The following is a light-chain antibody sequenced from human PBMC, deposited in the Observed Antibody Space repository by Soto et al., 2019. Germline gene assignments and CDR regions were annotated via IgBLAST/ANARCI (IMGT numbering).Light chain of an antibody. CDR2: EVT. CDR3: SSYTSTSTLHYV. J-gene: IGLJ1*01. Sequence: QSLLTQPASVSGSPGQSITISCTGTSSDIGDYNYVSWYQQHPGKAPKLMIYEVTNRPSGVSYRFSGSKSGNTASLTISGLQAEDEADYFCSSYTSTSTLHYVFGTGTKLTVL. V-gene: IGLV2-14*01. CDR1: SSDIGDYNY.